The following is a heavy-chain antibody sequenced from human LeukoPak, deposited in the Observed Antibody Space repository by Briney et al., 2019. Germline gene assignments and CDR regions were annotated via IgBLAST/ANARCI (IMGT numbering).Heavy chain of an antibody. Sequence: PGGSLRLSCVASGFTIRNYWMHWVRQAPGKGLVWVSRISTDGSITTNADSVKGRFTFSTDNAKNTLYLQMNTLRAEDTAVYYCARDRGYSDSSGSLDYWGQGTLVTVSS. CDR2: ISTDGSIT. D-gene: IGHD3-22*01. CDR3: ARDRGYSDSSGSLDY. J-gene: IGHJ4*02. V-gene: IGHV3-74*01. CDR1: GFTIRNYW.